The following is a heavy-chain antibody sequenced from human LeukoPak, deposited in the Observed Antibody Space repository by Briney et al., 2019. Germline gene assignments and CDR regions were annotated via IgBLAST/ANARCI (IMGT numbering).Heavy chain of an antibody. J-gene: IGHJ3*02. D-gene: IGHD5-24*01. CDR2: FDPEDGET. CDR1: GYTLTELS. CDR3: ATGHIEMATTTSDAFDI. Sequence: ASVKVSCKVSGYTLTELSMHWVRQAPGKGLEWMGGFDPEDGETIYAQKFQGRVTMTEDTSTDTAYMELSSLRSEDTAVYYCATGHIEMATTTSDAFDIWGQGTMVTVSS. V-gene: IGHV1-24*01.